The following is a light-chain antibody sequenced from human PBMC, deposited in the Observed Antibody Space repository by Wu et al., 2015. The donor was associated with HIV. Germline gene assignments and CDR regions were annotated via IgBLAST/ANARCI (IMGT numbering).Light chain of an antibody. CDR1: QDIFTY. V-gene: IGKV1-5*01. CDR3: QQLNSFPLT. Sequence: DIQMTQSPSTLSASVGDRVTLTCRASQDIFTYLAWYQQTPGKAPRVLIYDASTLQSGVSSRFSGSGSGAHFTLTISGLQREDFAIYYCQQLNSFPLTFGQGSRLEI. J-gene: IGKJ5*01. CDR2: DAS.